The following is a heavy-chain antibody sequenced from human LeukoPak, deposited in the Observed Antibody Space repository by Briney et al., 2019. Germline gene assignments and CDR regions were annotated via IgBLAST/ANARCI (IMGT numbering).Heavy chain of an antibody. CDR1: GYTFTSYD. Sequence: AASVKVSCKASGYTFTSYDINWVRQATGQGLEWMGWMNPNSGSTGYAQKFQGRVTITRNTSISTAYMELSGLGSEDTAVYYCARGRSTGYPYYFEYWGQGTLVTVSS. J-gene: IGHJ4*02. CDR2: MNPNSGST. D-gene: IGHD5-12*01. V-gene: IGHV1-8*03. CDR3: ARGRSTGYPYYFEY.